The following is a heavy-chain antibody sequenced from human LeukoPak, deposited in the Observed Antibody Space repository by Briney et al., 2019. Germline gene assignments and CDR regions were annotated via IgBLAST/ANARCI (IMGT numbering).Heavy chain of an antibody. V-gene: IGHV3-23*01. Sequence: GGSLRLSCVASGFTFSRCAVNWVRQAPGKGLEWVSTITDSGDTTYYADSVKGRFTISRDNSKNTLYLQMNSLRAEDTAVYYCAKSLKPYSSSWYYFDYWGQGTLVTVSS. CDR3: AKSLKPYSSSWYYFDY. CDR1: GFTFSRCA. D-gene: IGHD6-13*01. CDR2: ITDSGDTT. J-gene: IGHJ4*02.